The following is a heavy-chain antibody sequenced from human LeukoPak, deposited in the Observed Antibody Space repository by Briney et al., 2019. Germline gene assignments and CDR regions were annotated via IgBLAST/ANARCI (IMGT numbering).Heavy chain of an antibody. CDR1: GGSVSGGSGYY. J-gene: IGHJ5*02. V-gene: IGHV4-39*01. D-gene: IGHD2-2*01. Sequence: SETLSLTCTVSGGSVSGGSGYYWGWVRQSPGKGLEWIGSLYYSGSTYYHPSLNGRVTISVDTSKNQFSLNLSSVTAADTAVYYCARHASSSCRFDPWGQGTLVTVSS. CDR2: LYYSGST. CDR3: ARHASSSCRFDP.